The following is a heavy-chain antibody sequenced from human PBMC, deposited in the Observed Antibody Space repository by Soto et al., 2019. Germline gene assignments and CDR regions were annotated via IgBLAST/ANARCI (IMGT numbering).Heavy chain of an antibody. J-gene: IGHJ4*02. CDR2: ISGSGGST. V-gene: IGHV3-23*01. CDR1: GFTFSSYA. D-gene: IGHD1-26*01. Sequence: EVQLLESGGGLVQPGGSLRLSCAASGFTFSSYAMSWVRQAPGKGLEWVSAISGSGGSTYYADSVKGRFNISRDNSKHTLYLQMNSLRAEDMAVYYCAKVLRKELPPVYWGQGTLVTVSS. CDR3: AKVLRKELPPVY.